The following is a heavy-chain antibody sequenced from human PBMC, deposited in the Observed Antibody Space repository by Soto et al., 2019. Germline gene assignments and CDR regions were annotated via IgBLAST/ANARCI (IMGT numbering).Heavy chain of an antibody. CDR3: AREGYNSTEYYYYYYYMDV. V-gene: IGHV3-74*01. CDR1: GFTFSSYW. J-gene: IGHJ6*03. Sequence: GGSLRLSCAASGFTFSSYWMHWVRQAPGKGLVWVSRINSDGSSTSYADSVKGRFTISRDNAKNTLYLQMNSLRAEDTAVYYCAREGYNSTEYYYYYYYMDVWGKGTTVTVSS. D-gene: IGHD1-1*01. CDR2: INSDGSST.